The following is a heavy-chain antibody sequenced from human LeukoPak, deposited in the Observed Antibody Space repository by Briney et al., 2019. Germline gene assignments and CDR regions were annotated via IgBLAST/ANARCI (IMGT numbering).Heavy chain of an antibody. CDR2: INPSGGST. Sequence: ASVKVSCKASGYTFTSYYMHWVRQAPGQGLEWMGIINPSGGSTSYAQKFQGRVTMTRDTSTSTVYMELSSLRSEDTAVYYCARSYYGSGSFNWFDPWGQGTLVIVSS. J-gene: IGHJ5*02. V-gene: IGHV1-46*01. D-gene: IGHD3-10*01. CDR1: GYTFTSYY. CDR3: ARSYYGSGSFNWFDP.